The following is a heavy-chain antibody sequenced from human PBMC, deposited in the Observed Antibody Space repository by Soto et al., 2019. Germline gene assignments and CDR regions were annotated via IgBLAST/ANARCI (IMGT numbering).Heavy chain of an antibody. Sequence: GGSLRLSCAASGFTFSSYAMSWVRQAPGKGLEWASAISGSGGSTYYADSVKGRFTISRDNSKNTLYLQMNSLRAEDTAVYYCAKSRIVVVPAAIPYFDYWGQGTLVTVSS. J-gene: IGHJ4*02. CDR3: AKSRIVVVPAAIPYFDY. V-gene: IGHV3-23*01. CDR2: ISGSGGST. CDR1: GFTFSSYA. D-gene: IGHD2-2*01.